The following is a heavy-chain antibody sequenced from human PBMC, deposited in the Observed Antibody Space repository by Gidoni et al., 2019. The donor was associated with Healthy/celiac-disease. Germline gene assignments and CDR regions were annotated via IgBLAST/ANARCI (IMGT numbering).Heavy chain of an antibody. Sequence: QVQLQESGPGLVKPSQTLSLTCTVSGGSTSSGDYYWSWIRQPPGKGLEWIGYIYYSGSTYYNPSLKSRVTISVDTSKNQFSLKLSSVTAADTAVYYCARYAYCSSTSCYTGGPHDAFDIWGQGTMVTVSS. CDR3: ARYAYCSSTSCYTGGPHDAFDI. J-gene: IGHJ3*02. D-gene: IGHD2-2*02. CDR2: IYYSGST. CDR1: GGSTSSGDYY. V-gene: IGHV4-30-4*01.